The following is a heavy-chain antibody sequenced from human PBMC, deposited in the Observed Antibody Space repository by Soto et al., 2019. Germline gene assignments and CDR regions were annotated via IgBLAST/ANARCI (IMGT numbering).Heavy chain of an antibody. J-gene: IGHJ4*02. V-gene: IGHV3-9*01. D-gene: IGHD3-22*01. CDR3: AKDHYDSSVYYYGPRYFDY. CDR2: ISWNSGSI. CDR1: GFTFDDYA. Sequence: GGSLRLSCAASGFTFDDYAMHWVRQAPGKGLEWVSGISWNSGSIGYADSVKGRFTISRDNAKNSLYLQMNSLRAEDTALYYCAKDHYDSSVYYYGPRYFDYSGQGTLVTVSS.